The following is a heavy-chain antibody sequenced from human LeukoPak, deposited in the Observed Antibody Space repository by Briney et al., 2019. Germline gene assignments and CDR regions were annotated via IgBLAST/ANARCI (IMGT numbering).Heavy chain of an antibody. Sequence: SGGSLRLSCAASGFTFSSYSMNWVRQAPGKGLEWVGRTRNKAESYTTEYAASVQGRFTISRDDSKNSLFQQMNSLKTEDTAVYYCARVNSGGYYYFDYWGQGTLVTVSS. V-gene: IGHV3-72*01. CDR1: GFTFSSYS. CDR2: TRNKAESYTT. J-gene: IGHJ4*02. CDR3: ARVNSGGYYYFDY. D-gene: IGHD3-22*01.